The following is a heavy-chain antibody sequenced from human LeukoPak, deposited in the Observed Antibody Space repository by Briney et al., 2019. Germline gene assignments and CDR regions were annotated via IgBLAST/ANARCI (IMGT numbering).Heavy chain of an antibody. CDR2: INQDGGEI. CDR1: GFTFSSSW. J-gene: IGHJ4*01. D-gene: IGHD4-17*01. Sequence: PGGSLRLSCAASGFTFSSSWMTWVRQAPGKGLEWVASINQDGGEIHYVDSVKGRFTISRDNAKNSLYLQMNSLTAEDTAVYYCAKDFGDFFPPLFDSWGHGTLVTVSS. CDR3: AKDFGDFFPPLFDS. V-gene: IGHV3-7*03.